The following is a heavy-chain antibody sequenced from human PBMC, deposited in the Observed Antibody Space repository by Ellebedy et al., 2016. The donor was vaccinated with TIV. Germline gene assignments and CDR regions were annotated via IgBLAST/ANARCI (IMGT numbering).Heavy chain of an antibody. V-gene: IGHV3-23*01. CDR3: AKDQYKLPESGYFDY. D-gene: IGHD1-14*01. CDR1: GFTFSSYA. CDR2: ISGSGGST. Sequence: GGSLRLXXAASGFTFSSYAMSWVRQAPGKGLEWVSAISGSGGSTYYADSVKGRFTISRDNSKNTLYMEMHSLRAEDTAVYYCAKDQYKLPESGYFDYWGQGTLVTVSS. J-gene: IGHJ4*02.